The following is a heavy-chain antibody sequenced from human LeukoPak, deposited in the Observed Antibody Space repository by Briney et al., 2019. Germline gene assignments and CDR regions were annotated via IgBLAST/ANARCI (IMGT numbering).Heavy chain of an antibody. CDR3: AKDSGSGWYVLGYFDY. Sequence: PGGSLRLSCAASGFTFQDYAMHWVRQAPGKGLEWVSGISWNSGTIVYAASVKGRFTISRDNAKNSLYLQMNSLRPEDTALYYCAKDSGSGWYVLGYFDYSGQGTLVTVSS. CDR2: ISWNSGTI. V-gene: IGHV3-9*01. J-gene: IGHJ4*02. CDR1: GFTFQDYA. D-gene: IGHD6-19*01.